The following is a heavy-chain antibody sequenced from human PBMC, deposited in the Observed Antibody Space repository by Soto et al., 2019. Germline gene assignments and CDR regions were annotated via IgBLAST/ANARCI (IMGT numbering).Heavy chain of an antibody. Sequence: QVQLVESGGGVVQPGRSLRLSCAASGFTFSSYGMHWVRQAPGKGLEWVAVISSDGSNKYYADSVKGRFTISRDHSKNTLYLQMNSLRAEDTAVYYCAKAGYFDWLWPDYWGQGTLVTVSS. V-gene: IGHV3-30*18. D-gene: IGHD3-9*01. J-gene: IGHJ4*02. CDR2: ISSDGSNK. CDR3: AKAGYFDWLWPDY. CDR1: GFTFSSYG.